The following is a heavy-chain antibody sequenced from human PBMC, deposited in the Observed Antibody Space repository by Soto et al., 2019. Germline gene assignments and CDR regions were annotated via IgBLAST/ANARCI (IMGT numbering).Heavy chain of an antibody. D-gene: IGHD2-21*01. Sequence: GESLKISCKGSGYSFTSYWISWVRQMPGKGLEWMGRIDPSDSYTNYSPSFQGHVTISADKSISTAYLQWSSLKASDTAMYYCARHATGCLRPLCNAFDIWGQGTMVTVSS. J-gene: IGHJ3*02. CDR3: ARHATGCLRPLCNAFDI. CDR2: IDPSDSYT. V-gene: IGHV5-10-1*01. CDR1: GYSFTSYW.